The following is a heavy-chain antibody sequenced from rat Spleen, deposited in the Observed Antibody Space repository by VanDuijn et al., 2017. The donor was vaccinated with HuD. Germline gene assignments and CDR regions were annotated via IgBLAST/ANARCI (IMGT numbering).Heavy chain of an antibody. CDR3: AKDRYSSYMGVMDA. Sequence: EVQLVESGGGLVQPGRSMKLSCAASGLSFSNYGMHWIRQAPTKGLEWVASISPSGAITNYRNSVKGRFTISRDNAENTVYLQMNSLRSEDTATYYCAKDRYSSYMGVMDAWGQGASVTVSS. CDR1: GLSFSNYG. D-gene: IGHD1-2*01. V-gene: IGHV5-19*01. J-gene: IGHJ4*01. CDR2: ISPSGAIT.